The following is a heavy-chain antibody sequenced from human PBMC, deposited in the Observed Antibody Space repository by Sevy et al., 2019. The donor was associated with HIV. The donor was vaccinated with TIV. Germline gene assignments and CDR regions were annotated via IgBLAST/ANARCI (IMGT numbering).Heavy chain of an antibody. Sequence: ASVKVSCKASGYILATYYIHWVRQAPGQGLEWMGIINPSDGSTTYAQKFQGRVTVTRDTSTSTVYMEMSSLRSEDTAVYYCATELMEVLPAAPPLAAFDIWGQGTLVTVSS. CDR2: INPSDGST. J-gene: IGHJ3*02. V-gene: IGHV1-46*03. CDR1: GYILATYY. D-gene: IGHD2-2*01. CDR3: ATELMEVLPAAPPLAAFDI.